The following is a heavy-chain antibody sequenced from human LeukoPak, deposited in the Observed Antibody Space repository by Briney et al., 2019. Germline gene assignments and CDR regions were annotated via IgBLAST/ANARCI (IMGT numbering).Heavy chain of an antibody. D-gene: IGHD3-22*01. CDR2: TYYRSKWYN. V-gene: IGHV6-1*01. J-gene: IGHJ4*02. CDR3: ARNYDSSGYYYVSFDY. Sequence: SQTLSLTCAISGDSVSSNSAAWNWIRQSPSRGLEWLGRTYYRSKWYNDYAVSVKSRITINPDTSKNQFSLQLNSVTPEDTAVYYCARNYDSSGYYYVSFDYWGQGTLVTVSS. CDR1: GDSVSSNSAA.